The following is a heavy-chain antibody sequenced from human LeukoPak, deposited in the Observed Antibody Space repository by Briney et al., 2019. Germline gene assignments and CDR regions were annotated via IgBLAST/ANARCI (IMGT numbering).Heavy chain of an antibody. J-gene: IGHJ4*02. CDR1: GYSISSGYY. Sequence: PSETLPLTCTVSGYSISSGYYWGWFRQPPGKGLEWIGSVYYSGSTYYNPSLKSRVTISVDTSKNQFSLTLSSVTAADTAVYYCARDHRGSYYFDYWGQGTLVTVSS. D-gene: IGHD3-16*01. V-gene: IGHV4-38-2*02. CDR2: VYYSGST. CDR3: ARDHRGSYYFDY.